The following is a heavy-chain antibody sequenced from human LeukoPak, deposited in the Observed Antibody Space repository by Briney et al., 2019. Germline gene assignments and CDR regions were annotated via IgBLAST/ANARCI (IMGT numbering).Heavy chain of an antibody. CDR1: GFTFSSYG. Sequence: GGSLRLPCAASGFTFSSYGMSWVRQAPGKGLEWVSYITSNSNIYYADSVKGRFTISRDNAKNSLYLQMNSLRAEDTAVYYCARDARHRYCSSSSCYRGWLDPWGQGTPVTVSS. V-gene: IGHV3-48*01. D-gene: IGHD2-2*01. J-gene: IGHJ5*02. CDR2: ITSNSNI. CDR3: ARDARHRYCSSSSCYRGWLDP.